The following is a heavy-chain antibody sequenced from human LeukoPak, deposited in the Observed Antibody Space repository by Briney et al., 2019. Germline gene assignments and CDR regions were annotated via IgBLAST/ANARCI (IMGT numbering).Heavy chain of an antibody. CDR3: ATSESQTKFDY. CDR1: GYSFTTYW. Sequence: GESPKISCQGSGYSFTTYWIGWVRQMPGKGLEWMGIIFPGDSETIYSPSFQGQVTISADKSINTAYLQWSSLKASDTAMYYCATSESQTKFDYWGQGTLVTASS. D-gene: IGHD1/OR15-1a*01. CDR2: IFPGDSET. J-gene: IGHJ4*02. V-gene: IGHV5-51*01.